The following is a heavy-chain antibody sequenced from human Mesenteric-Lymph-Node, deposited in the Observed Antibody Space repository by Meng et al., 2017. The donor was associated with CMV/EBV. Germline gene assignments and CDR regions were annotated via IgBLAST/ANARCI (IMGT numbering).Heavy chain of an antibody. CDR1: GFTFSSYA. CDR2: TSDDGSNK. D-gene: IGHD3/OR15-3a*01. Sequence: GGSLRLSCAASGFTFSSYAMHWVRQAPGKGLEWVAVTSDDGSNKYYGDSVKGRFTITRDNSKNTLYLQMNSLRAEDTAVFYCAGAVGLGNYYYGMDVWGQGTTVTVSS. CDR3: AGAVGLGNYYYGMDV. J-gene: IGHJ6*02. V-gene: IGHV3-30*04.